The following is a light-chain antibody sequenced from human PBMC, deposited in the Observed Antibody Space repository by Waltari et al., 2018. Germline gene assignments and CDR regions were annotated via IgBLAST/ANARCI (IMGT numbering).Light chain of an antibody. Sequence: QSVLTQPPSVSAAPGQRVTISCSGSSSNIGPNYVSWYQQLPGTAPKPLIYENDHRPSGIPDRFSGSKSGTSATLGITGLQTGDEATYYCASWDSSLTGLFGGGTKLTVL. V-gene: IGLV1-51*02. CDR2: END. CDR1: SSNIGPNY. CDR3: ASWDSSLTGL. J-gene: IGLJ2*01.